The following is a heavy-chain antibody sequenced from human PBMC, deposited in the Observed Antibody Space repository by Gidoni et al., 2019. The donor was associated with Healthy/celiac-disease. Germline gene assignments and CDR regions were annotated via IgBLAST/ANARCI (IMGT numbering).Heavy chain of an antibody. Sequence: QLQLQESGPGLVKPSETLSLTCTVSGGSISSRSYYWGWIRQPPGKGLEWIGSIYYSGSTYYNPSLKSRVTISVDTSKNQFSLKLSSVTAADTAVYYCARQAQDIVVVPAPPGWFDPWGQGTLVTVSS. D-gene: IGHD2-2*01. V-gene: IGHV4-39*01. CDR2: IYYSGST. J-gene: IGHJ5*02. CDR3: ARQAQDIVVVPAPPGWFDP. CDR1: GGSISSRSYY.